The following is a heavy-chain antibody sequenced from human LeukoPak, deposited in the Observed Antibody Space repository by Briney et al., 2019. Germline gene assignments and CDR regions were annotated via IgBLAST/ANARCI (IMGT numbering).Heavy chain of an antibody. CDR2: ISWNSGSI. CDR3: AKDLQGVRGLRLTTWAAFDI. CDR1: GFTFDDCA. J-gene: IGHJ3*02. Sequence: QPGGSLRLSCAASGFTFDDCAMHWVRQAPGKGLEWVSGISWNSGSIGYADSMKGRFTISRDNAKNSLYLQMNSLRAEDTALYYCAKDLQGVRGLRLTTWAAFDIWGQGTMVTVSS. V-gene: IGHV3-9*01. D-gene: IGHD3-10*01.